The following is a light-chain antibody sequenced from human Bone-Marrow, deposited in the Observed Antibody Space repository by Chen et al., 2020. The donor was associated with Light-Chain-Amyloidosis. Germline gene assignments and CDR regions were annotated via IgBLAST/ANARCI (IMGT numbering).Light chain of an antibody. CDR3: QKYGTSPLT. CDR2: GSS. Sequence: EIVLTQSPGTLSLSPGEGANLSCRASQTISSNYFTWYQQKFGQAPRHLIYGSSIRATGIPDRVTGSGSGTDCTLTINRLEPEEFAMYYCQKYGTSPLTFGGGTKVEIK. V-gene: IGKV3-20*01. CDR1: QTISSNY. J-gene: IGKJ4*01.